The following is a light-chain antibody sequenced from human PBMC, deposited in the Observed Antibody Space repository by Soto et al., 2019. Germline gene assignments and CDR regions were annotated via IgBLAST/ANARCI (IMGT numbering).Light chain of an antibody. J-gene: IGKJ2*01. V-gene: IGKV1D-12*01. CDR2: AAS. Sequence: IQMTQSPSSLSASIGDRVTITCRASQDISTWLTWYQQRPGKAPRLLIYAASTLQTGVPSRFIGSGSGTDFTLTITNLQPEDFATYYCQQASFFPPVFTFGQGTRLVIK. CDR1: QDISTW. CDR3: QQASFFPPVFT.